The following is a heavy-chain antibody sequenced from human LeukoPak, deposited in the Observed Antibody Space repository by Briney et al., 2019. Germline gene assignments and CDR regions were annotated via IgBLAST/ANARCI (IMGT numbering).Heavy chain of an antibody. CDR1: GFTFRNYV. D-gene: IGHD6-13*01. CDR3: STGGWPTAGTPRMDV. V-gene: IGHV3-30*14. Sequence: PGGSLRLSCAASGFTFRNYVIHWVRHAPGKGLEWVAIIYYDGKNKYYADSAKGRFTISRDNPKNTAYLQMNSLRGDDTGVYYCSTGGWPTAGTPRMDVWGQGTTVTVSS. CDR2: IYYDGKNK. J-gene: IGHJ6*02.